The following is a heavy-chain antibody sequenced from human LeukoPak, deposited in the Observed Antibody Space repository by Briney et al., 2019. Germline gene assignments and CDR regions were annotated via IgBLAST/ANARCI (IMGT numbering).Heavy chain of an antibody. Sequence: ASVKVSCKASGYTFTSYYMHWVRQAPGQGLEWMGIINPSGGSTSYAQKFQGRVTMTRDTSTSTVYMELSSLRSEDTAVYYCAREGGVNRLIQGWFDPWGQGTLVTVYS. CDR1: GYTFTSYY. CDR2: INPSGGST. CDR3: AREGGVNRLIQGWFDP. V-gene: IGHV1-46*01. J-gene: IGHJ5*02. D-gene: IGHD3-16*02.